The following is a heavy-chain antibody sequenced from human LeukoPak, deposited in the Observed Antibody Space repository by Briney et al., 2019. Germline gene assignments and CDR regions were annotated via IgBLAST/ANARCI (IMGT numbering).Heavy chain of an antibody. CDR2: IYYSGST. Sequence: PSETLSLTCTVSGGSISSSSYYWGWIRQPPGKGLEWIGSIYYSGSTYYNPSLKSRVTISVDTSKNQFSLKLSSVTAADTAVYYCARGGTSYYDILTGYYKPQRSLDYWGQGTLVTVSS. CDR1: GGSISSSSYY. CDR3: ARGGTSYYDILTGYYKPQRSLDY. D-gene: IGHD3-9*01. V-gene: IGHV4-39*07. J-gene: IGHJ4*02.